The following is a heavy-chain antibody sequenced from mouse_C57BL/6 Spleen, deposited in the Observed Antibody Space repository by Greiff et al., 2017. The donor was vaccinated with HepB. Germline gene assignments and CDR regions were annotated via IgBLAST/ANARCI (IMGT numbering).Heavy chain of an antibody. CDR1: GFSFNTYA. CDR3: VRHGDGSSYWYFDV. J-gene: IGHJ1*03. CDR2: IRSKSNNYAT. D-gene: IGHD1-1*01. Sequence: EVQLQESGGGLVQPKGSLKLSCAASGFSFNTYAMNWVRQAPGKGLEWVARIRSKSNNYATYYADSVKDRFTISRDDSESMLYLQMNNLKTEDTAMYYCVRHGDGSSYWYFDVWGTGTTVTVSS. V-gene: IGHV10-1*01.